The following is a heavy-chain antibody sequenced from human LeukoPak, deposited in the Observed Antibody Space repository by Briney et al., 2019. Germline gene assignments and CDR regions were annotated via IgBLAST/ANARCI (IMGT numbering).Heavy chain of an antibody. D-gene: IGHD4-17*01. CDR1: GYTLTKLS. V-gene: IGHV1-24*01. J-gene: IGHJ4*02. CDR3: ATVVIHGDYHLRPFDY. Sequence: ASVKVSCKVSGYTLTKLSMHWVRQAPGKGLEWMGGFDPEDGETIYAQKFQGRVTMTKDTSTDTAYMELSSLRSEDTAVYYCATVVIHGDYHLRPFDYWGQGTLFTVSS. CDR2: FDPEDGET.